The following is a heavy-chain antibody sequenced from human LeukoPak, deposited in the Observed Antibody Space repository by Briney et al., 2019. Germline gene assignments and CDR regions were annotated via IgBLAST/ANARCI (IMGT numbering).Heavy chain of an antibody. CDR2: IYYSGST. V-gene: IGHV4-59*12. CDR3: ARVGDSSGYYYFDY. Sequence: SETLSLTCTVSGVSISSYYWSWIRQPPGKGLEWIGYIYYSGSTNYNPSLKSRVTISVDTSKNQFSLKLSSVTAADTAVYYCARVGDSSGYYYFDYWGQGTLVTVSS. D-gene: IGHD3-22*01. CDR1: GVSISSYY. J-gene: IGHJ4*02.